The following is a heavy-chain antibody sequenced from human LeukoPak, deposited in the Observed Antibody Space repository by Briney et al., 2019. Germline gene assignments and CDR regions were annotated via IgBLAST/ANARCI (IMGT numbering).Heavy chain of an antibody. J-gene: IGHJ4*02. Sequence: GGSLRLSCTASGFTFGDYAMSWVRQAPGKGLEWVGFIRSKAYGGTTEYPASVKGRFNISRDDSKSIAYLQMNSLKTEDTAVYYCTREGYGGNFVVDYWGQGTLVTVSS. CDR3: TREGYGGNFVVDY. D-gene: IGHD4-23*01. V-gene: IGHV3-49*04. CDR1: GFTFGDYA. CDR2: IRSKAYGGTT.